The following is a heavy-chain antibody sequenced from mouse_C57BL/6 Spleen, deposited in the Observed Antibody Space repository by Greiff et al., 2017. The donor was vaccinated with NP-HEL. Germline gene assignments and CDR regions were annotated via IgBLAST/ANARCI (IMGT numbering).Heavy chain of an antibody. CDR1: GYTFTDYE. V-gene: IGHV1-15*01. CDR3: TRSYYGSSYPLFDY. Sequence: QVQLQQSGAELVRPGASVTLSCKASGYTFTDYEMHWVKQTPVHGLEWIGAIDPETGGTAYNQKFKGKAILTADKSSSTAYMELRSLTSEDSAVYYCTRSYYGSSYPLFDYWGQGTTLTVSS. CDR2: IDPETGGT. J-gene: IGHJ2*01. D-gene: IGHD1-1*01.